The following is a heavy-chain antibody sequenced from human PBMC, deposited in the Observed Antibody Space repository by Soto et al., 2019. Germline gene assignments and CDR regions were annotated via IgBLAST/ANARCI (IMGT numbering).Heavy chain of an antibody. D-gene: IGHD3-10*01. CDR3: AKPYKTGTYYRALFDY. J-gene: IGHJ4*02. CDR2: ISGSGDTA. Sequence: GGSLRLSCAASEFIFGNYAMTWFRQAPGKGLEWISVISGSGDTADYADSVKGRFTISRDNSNNTLYLQMSSLRAEDTAVYYCAKPYKTGTYYRALFDYWGKGTLVTVS. CDR1: EFIFGNYA. V-gene: IGHV3-23*01.